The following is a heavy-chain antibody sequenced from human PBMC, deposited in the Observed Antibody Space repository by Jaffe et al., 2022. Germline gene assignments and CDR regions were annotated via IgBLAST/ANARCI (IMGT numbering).Heavy chain of an antibody. D-gene: IGHD2-15*01. J-gene: IGHJ4*02. CDR3: ASTSRYCSGGSCYSFDY. Sequence: EVQLVESGGGLVQPGGSLRLSCAASGFTFSSYWMSWVRQAPGKGLEWVANIKQDGSEKYYVDSVKGRFTISRDNAKNSLYLQMNSLRAEDTAVYYCASTSRYCSGGSCYSFDYWGQGTLVTVSS. CDR1: GFTFSSYW. CDR2: IKQDGSEK. V-gene: IGHV3-7*05.